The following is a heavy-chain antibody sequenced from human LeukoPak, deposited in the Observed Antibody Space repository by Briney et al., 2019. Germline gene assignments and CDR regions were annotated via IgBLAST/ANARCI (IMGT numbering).Heavy chain of an antibody. CDR1: GGTFTTYA. V-gene: IGHV1-69*13. J-gene: IGHJ4*02. Sequence: SVKVSSTTSGGTFTTYAIIWVRQAPGQGLEWMGGIIPIFGTPNYTQRFQGRVTFTADDSTSTAYMELSSLRFEDTAVYFCARGGRGNLVGATRYWGQGTLVTVSS. CDR2: IIPIFGTP. D-gene: IGHD1-26*01. CDR3: ARGGRGNLVGATRY.